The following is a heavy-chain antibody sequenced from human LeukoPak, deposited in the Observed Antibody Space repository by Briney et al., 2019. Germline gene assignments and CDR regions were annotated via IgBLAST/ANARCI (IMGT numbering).Heavy chain of an antibody. D-gene: IGHD5-12*01. J-gene: IGHJ4*02. CDR3: AKNGWLRSSGLWGDY. CDR1: GFTFSDYW. Sequence: GGSLRLSCAASGFTFSDYWMHWVRQAPGRGLVWVSHINADEDRAAYADSVKGRFTISRDNSKRTLYLQMNSLRAEDTAIYYCAKNGWLRSSGLWGDYWGQGALVTVSS. CDR2: INADEDRA. V-gene: IGHV3-74*01.